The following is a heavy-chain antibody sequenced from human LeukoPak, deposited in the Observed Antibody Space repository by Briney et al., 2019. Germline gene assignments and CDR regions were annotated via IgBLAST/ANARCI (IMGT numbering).Heavy chain of an antibody. J-gene: IGHJ6*03. CDR1: GFTFSSYN. V-gene: IGHV3-21*04. D-gene: IGHD1-26*01. CDR2: ISTSHTYI. CDR3: AKDGGTYPYFLDV. Sequence: PGGSLRLSCTASGFTFSSYNFNWVRQAPGKGLEWVSSISTSHTYIYYADSLKGRFTISRDNAKNSLYLQMNSLRAEDTAIYICAKDGGTYPYFLDVWGKGTTVIVSS.